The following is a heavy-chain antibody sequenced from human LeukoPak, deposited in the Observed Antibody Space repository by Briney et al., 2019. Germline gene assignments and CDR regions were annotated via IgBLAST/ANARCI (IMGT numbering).Heavy chain of an antibody. CDR2: IHDSGSI. V-gene: IGHV4-34*01. D-gene: IGHD3-10*01. J-gene: IGHJ5*02. Sequence: TSETLSLTCGVSGGPLTGYPWSWIRQSPGEGLEWIGEIHDSGSINYNPSLKSRVTISVDTSKNQFSLKLSSVTAADTAVYYCARDVGFGELFPNPNWFDPWGQGTLVTVSS. CDR1: GGPLTGYP. CDR3: ARDVGFGELFPNPNWFDP.